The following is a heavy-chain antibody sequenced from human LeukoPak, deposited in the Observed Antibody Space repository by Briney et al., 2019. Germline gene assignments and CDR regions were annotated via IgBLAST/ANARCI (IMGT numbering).Heavy chain of an antibody. J-gene: IGHJ6*03. Sequence: ASVKVSCKASGYTLTELSMHWVRQAPGKGLEWMGGFDPEDGETIYAQKFQGRVTMTKDTSTDTAYMELSSLRSEDTAVYYCAKDACGGNCYYSMDVWGKGTTVTVSS. CDR3: AKDACGGNCYYSMDV. V-gene: IGHV1-24*01. CDR2: FDPEDGET. CDR1: GYTLTELS.